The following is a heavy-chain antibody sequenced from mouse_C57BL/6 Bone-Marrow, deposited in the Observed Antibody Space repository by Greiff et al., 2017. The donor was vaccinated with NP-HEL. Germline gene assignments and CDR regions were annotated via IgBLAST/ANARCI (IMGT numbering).Heavy chain of an antibody. Sequence: QVQLQPSVAELMKPGASVKLSCKATGYTFTGNWIAWVKPTPGPGLDWIGEILNGSGNTYFKERFKGKATCTADTSSNTAYMQLSSLTTEDSAIYYCARDYYGSSYFDYWGQGTTLTVSS. CDR2: ILNGSGNT. V-gene: IGHV1-9*01. CDR3: ARDYYGSSYFDY. CDR1: GYTFTGNW. D-gene: IGHD1-1*01. J-gene: IGHJ2*01.